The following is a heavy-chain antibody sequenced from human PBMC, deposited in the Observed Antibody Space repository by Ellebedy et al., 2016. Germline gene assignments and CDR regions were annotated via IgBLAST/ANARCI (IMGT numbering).Heavy chain of an antibody. CDR2: IGTAGDT. J-gene: IGHJ3*02. CDR3: VRRPRGWSHGFDI. D-gene: IGHD2-15*01. V-gene: IGHV3-13*01. Sequence: EPGGSLRLSCAASGFTFSSYDMHWVRQATGKGLEWVSAIGTAGDTYYPGSVKGRFTISRENAQDSLFLQMNSLSAEDTALYYCVRRPRGWSHGFDIWGHGTMVTVS. CDR1: GFTFSSYD.